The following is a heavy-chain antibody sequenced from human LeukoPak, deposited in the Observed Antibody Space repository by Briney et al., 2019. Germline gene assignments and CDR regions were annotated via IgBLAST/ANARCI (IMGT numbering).Heavy chain of an antibody. Sequence: ASVKVSCKASGYTFTSYGISWVRQAPGQGLEWMGWINAYNGNTNYAQKLQGRVTMTTDTSTSTAYMELRSLRSDDTAVYYCARDPPFLGPQLLWFGAPDAFDIWGQGTMVTASS. CDR2: INAYNGNT. J-gene: IGHJ3*02. CDR1: GYTFTSYG. V-gene: IGHV1-18*01. CDR3: ARDPPFLGPQLLWFGAPDAFDI. D-gene: IGHD3-10*01.